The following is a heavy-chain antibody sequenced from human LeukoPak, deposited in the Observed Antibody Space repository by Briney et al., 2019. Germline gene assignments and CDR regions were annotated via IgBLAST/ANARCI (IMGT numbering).Heavy chain of an antibody. CDR2: IYYSGST. CDR1: GGSISSYY. V-gene: IGHV4-59*01. D-gene: IGHD5-24*01. Sequence: SETLSLTCTVSGGSISSYYWSWIRQPPGKGLEWIGYIYYSGSTNYNPSLKSRVTISVDTSKNQFSLKLSSVTAADTAVYYCARLPQGVRDGYNWRRIGAFDIWGQGTMVTVSS. CDR3: ARLPQGVRDGYNWRRIGAFDI. J-gene: IGHJ3*02.